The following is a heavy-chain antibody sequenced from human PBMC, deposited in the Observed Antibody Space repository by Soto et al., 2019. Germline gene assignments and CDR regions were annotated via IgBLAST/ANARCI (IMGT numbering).Heavy chain of an antibody. Sequence: ASVNVSCEASGYTFTSYYMHWVRQAPGQGVEWMGIINPSGGSTSYAQKFQGRVTMTRDTSTSTVYMELSSLRSEDTAVYYCARAYYDFWSGYGFNWFDPWGQGTLVTVAS. CDR2: INPSGGST. V-gene: IGHV1-46*03. D-gene: IGHD3-3*01. CDR3: ARAYYDFWSGYGFNWFDP. J-gene: IGHJ5*02. CDR1: GYTFTSYY.